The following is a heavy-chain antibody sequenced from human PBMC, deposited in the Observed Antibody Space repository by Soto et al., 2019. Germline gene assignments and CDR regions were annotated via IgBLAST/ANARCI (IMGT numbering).Heavy chain of an antibody. CDR2: ISGSGGST. CDR1: GFTFSSYA. V-gene: IGHV3-23*01. J-gene: IGHJ4*02. D-gene: IGHD3-10*01. Sequence: EVQLLESGGGLVQPGGSLRLSCAASGFTFSSYAMSWVRQAPGKGLEWVSAISGSGGSTYYADSVKGRFTISRDNSKNTLYRQMNSLRAEDTAVYYCEKDQNYYGSGSYWDYWGQGTLVTVSS. CDR3: EKDQNYYGSGSYWDY.